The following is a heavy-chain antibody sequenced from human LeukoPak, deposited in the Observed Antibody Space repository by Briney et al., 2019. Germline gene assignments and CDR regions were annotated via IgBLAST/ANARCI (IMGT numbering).Heavy chain of an antibody. CDR3: ATSGDSSGYYPFSDY. J-gene: IGHJ4*02. CDR2: INAGNGNT. CDR1: GYTFTSYA. V-gene: IGHV1-3*01. Sequence: ASVKVSCKASGYTFTSYAMHWVRQAPGQRLEWMGWINAGNGNTKYSQKFQGRVTITRDTSASTAYMELGSLRSEDTAVYYCATSGDSSGYYPFSDYWGQGTLVTVSS. D-gene: IGHD3-22*01.